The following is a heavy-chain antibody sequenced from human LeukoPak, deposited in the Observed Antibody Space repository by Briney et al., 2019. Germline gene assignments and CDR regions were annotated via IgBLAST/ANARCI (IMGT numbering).Heavy chain of an antibody. D-gene: IGHD3-22*01. V-gene: IGHV4-4*02. CDR1: GGSINSSKW. CDR2: IFHSGST. Sequence: PSETLSLTCAVSGGSINSSKWWSWVRQPPGKGLEWIGEIFHSGSTYDNPSLKSRVTISVDRSKNQFSLKLSSVTAADTAVYYCARLYYDSRGYYWFDRWGQGTLVTVSS. CDR3: ARLYYDSRGYYWFDR. J-gene: IGHJ5*02.